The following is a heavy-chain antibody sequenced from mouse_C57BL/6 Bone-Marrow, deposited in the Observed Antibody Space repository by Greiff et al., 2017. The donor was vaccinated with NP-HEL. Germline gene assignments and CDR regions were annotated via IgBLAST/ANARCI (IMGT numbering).Heavy chain of an antibody. Sequence: VKLVESGPGLVAPSQSLSITCTVSGFSLTSYGVHWVRQPPGKGLEWLVVIWSDGSTTYNSALKSRLSISKDNSKSQVFLKMNSLQTDDTAMYYCARHGGYGYDYAMDYWGQGTSVTVSS. CDR2: IWSDGST. CDR3: ARHGGYGYDYAMDY. D-gene: IGHD2-2*01. CDR1: GFSLTSYG. J-gene: IGHJ4*01. V-gene: IGHV2-6-1*01.